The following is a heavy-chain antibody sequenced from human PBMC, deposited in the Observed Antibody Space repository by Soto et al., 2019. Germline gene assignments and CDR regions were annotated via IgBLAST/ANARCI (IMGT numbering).Heavy chain of an antibody. CDR1: GFTFSNAW. J-gene: IGHJ3*02. D-gene: IGHD3-10*01. CDR2: IKSKTDGGTT. V-gene: IGHV3-15*07. Sequence: GSLRLSCAASGFTFSNAWMNWVRQAPGKGMEWVGRIKSKTDGGTTDYAAPVKGRFTISRDDSKNTLYLQMNSLKTEDTAVYYCTTDVIGGSGSYVSTDAFDIWGQGTMVTVSS. CDR3: TTDVIGGSGSYVSTDAFDI.